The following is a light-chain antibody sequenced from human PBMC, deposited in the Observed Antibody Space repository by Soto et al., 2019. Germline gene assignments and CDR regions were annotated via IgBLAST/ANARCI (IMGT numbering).Light chain of an antibody. CDR1: SSNIGAGYD. CDR3: QSYDSSLSGSV. CDR2: GNK. J-gene: IGLJ2*01. V-gene: IGLV1-40*01. Sequence: QSVLTQPPSVSGAPGQRVTISCTGNSSNIGAGYDVHWYQQFPGMAPKLFIYGNKNRLSGVPDRFSGSKSGTSASLAITGLQAEDEADYYCQSYDSSLSGSVFGGGTKLTVL.